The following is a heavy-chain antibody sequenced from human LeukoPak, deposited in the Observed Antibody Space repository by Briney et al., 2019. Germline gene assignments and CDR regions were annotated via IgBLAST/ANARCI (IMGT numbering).Heavy chain of an antibody. CDR1: GGSFSGYY. V-gene: IGHV4-34*01. Sequence: SETLSLTRAVYGGSFSGYYWSWIRQPLGKGLEWIGEINHSGSTNYNPSLKSRVTISVDTSKNQFSLKLSSVTAADTAVYYCARGPDIVVVPAAKAAGGLDYWGQGTLVTVSS. CDR2: INHSGST. D-gene: IGHD2-2*01. CDR3: ARGPDIVVVPAAKAAGGLDY. J-gene: IGHJ4*02.